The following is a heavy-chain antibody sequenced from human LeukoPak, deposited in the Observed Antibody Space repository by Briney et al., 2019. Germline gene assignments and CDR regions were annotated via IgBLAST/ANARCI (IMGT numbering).Heavy chain of an antibody. CDR3: ARHGPNYYYDSSGDY. CDR1: GYSFTSYW. V-gene: IGHV5-51*01. J-gene: IGHJ4*02. D-gene: IGHD3-22*01. CDR2: IYPGGSDT. Sequence: GESLKISCKGSGYSFTSYWIGWVRQMPGKGLEWMGIIYPGGSDTRYSPSFQGQVTISADKSISTAYLQWSSLKASDTAMYYCARHGPNYYYDSSGDYWGQGTLVTVSS.